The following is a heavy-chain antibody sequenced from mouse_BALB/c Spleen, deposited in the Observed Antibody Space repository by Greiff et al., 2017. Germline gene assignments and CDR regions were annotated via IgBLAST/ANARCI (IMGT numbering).Heavy chain of an antibody. CDR2: IYPGDGDT. Sequence: QVQLKESGAELARPGASVKLSCKASGYTFTSYWMQWVKQRPGQGLEWIGAIYPGDGDTRYTQKFKGKATLTADKSSSTAYMQLSSLASEDSAVYYCARDGNSWFAYWGPGTLVTVSA. CDR1: GYTFTSYW. J-gene: IGHJ3*01. V-gene: IGHV1-87*01. CDR3: ARDGNSWFAY. D-gene: IGHD2-1*01.